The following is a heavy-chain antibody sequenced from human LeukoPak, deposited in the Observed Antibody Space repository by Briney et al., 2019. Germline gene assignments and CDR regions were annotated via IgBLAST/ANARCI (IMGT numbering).Heavy chain of an antibody. D-gene: IGHD2-8*02. J-gene: IGHJ4*02. Sequence: GGSLRLSCAASGFTFSSYAMHWARQAPGKGLEWGAVISYDGSNKYYADSVKGRFTISRDNSKNTLYLQMNSLRAEDTAVYYCARGVWSSDYWGQGTLVTVSS. CDR1: GFTFSSYA. V-gene: IGHV3-30*04. CDR3: ARGVWSSDY. CDR2: ISYDGSNK.